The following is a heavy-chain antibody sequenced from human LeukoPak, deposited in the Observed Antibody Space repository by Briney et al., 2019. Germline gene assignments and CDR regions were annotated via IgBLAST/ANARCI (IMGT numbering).Heavy chain of an antibody. CDR1: GFTFRSYA. Sequence: GGSLRLSCAASGFTFRSYAMHWVRLAPGKGLEWVSATTGGGDRTYYADSVKGRFTISRDNSKNTLYLQMNSLRADDTTVYYCAKDRATLVVPASSPTNWFDPWGQGTLVTVSS. D-gene: IGHD2-2*01. J-gene: IGHJ5*02. CDR2: TTGGGDRT. V-gene: IGHV3-23*01. CDR3: AKDRATLVVPASSPTNWFDP.